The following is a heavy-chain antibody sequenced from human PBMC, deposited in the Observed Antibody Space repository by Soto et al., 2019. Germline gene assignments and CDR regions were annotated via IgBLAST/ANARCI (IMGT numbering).Heavy chain of an antibody. V-gene: IGHV4-4*07. D-gene: IGHD6-19*01. CDR3: ARDREAGYNFYYGMDV. J-gene: IGHJ6*02. CDR1: GADINTYS. Sequence: LSLTCSVSGADINTYSWTWIRQPAGKGLEWIGRIYTSASINYNPSLRGRVTLSVDTSTDQVSLKLASVTAADTAVYYCARDREAGYNFYYGMDVWGQGTTATVSS. CDR2: IYTSASI.